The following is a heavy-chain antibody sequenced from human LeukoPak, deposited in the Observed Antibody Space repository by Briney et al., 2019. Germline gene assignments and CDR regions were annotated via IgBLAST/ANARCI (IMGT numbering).Heavy chain of an antibody. CDR3: TTLMYYFDTGGKLNYFDF. CDR2: IRSKTDGGTT. Sequence: GGSLRLSCAASGFTFSNAWMSWVRQAPGKGLEWVGRIRSKTDGGTTDYAAPVKGRFTISRDGSKNTLYLQMNSLKAEDTAVYYCTTLMYYFDTGGKLNYFDFWGQGSLVTVSS. J-gene: IGHJ4*02. V-gene: IGHV3-15*01. D-gene: IGHD3-22*01. CDR1: GFTFSNAW.